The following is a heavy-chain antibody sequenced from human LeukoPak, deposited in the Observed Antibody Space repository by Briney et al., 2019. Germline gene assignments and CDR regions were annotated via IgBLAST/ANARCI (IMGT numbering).Heavy chain of an antibody. CDR1: GFTFSRHW. Sequence: TGGSLRLSCEASGFTFSRHWMHWVRQAPGKGLVWVSRIKSDGKTNYADSVKGRFTISRDNAKNTVSLQMDSLRAEDTGVYYCARAPSEVGGYYPEYFRYWGQGTLVTVSS. CDR3: ARAPSEVGGYYPEYFRY. CDR2: IKSDGKT. V-gene: IGHV3-74*01. J-gene: IGHJ1*01. D-gene: IGHD3-22*01.